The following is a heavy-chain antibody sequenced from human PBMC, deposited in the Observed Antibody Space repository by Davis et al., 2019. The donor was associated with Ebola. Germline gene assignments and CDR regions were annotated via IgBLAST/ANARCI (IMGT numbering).Heavy chain of an antibody. V-gene: IGHV3-53*01. CDR2: IYRDGRT. CDR3: TRHVPGDFWYFDL. CDR1: GFIVSDKY. Sequence: GESLKISCAASGFIVSDKYTSWLRQAPGKGLEWVSVIYRDGRTYHADSVKGRFTISRDNSKNTVYLQMNSLRAEDTAVYYCTRHVPGDFWYFDLWGRGTLVTVSS. D-gene: IGHD4-17*01. J-gene: IGHJ2*01.